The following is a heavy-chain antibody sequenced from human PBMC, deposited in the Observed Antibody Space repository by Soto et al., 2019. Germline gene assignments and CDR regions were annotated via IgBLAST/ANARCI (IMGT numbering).Heavy chain of an antibody. Sequence: SVKVSCKASGGTFSSYPISWVRQAPGQGLEWMGRIIPVLGIANYAQKFQGRVTMTTDTSTSTAYMELRSLRSDDTAVYYCARERPGGRWPADVWGKGTTVTVS. CDR3: ARERPGGRWPADV. D-gene: IGHD2-8*02. CDR2: IIPVLGIA. CDR1: GGTFSSYP. V-gene: IGHV1-69*04. J-gene: IGHJ6*03.